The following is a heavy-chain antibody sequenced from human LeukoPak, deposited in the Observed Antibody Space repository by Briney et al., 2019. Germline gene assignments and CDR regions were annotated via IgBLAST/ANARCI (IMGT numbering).Heavy chain of an antibody. J-gene: IGHJ4*02. Sequence: GGSLRLSCAASGFTFSSYWMAWVRQAPGKGLEWVANVKQDGSERYYVEFVKGRLTISRDNAKKSLYLQMNSLRAEDTAVYYCARVPVDTTMVSHIDYWGQGTLVTVSS. CDR2: VKQDGSER. CDR1: GFTFSSYW. D-gene: IGHD5-18*01. CDR3: ARVPVDTTMVSHIDY. V-gene: IGHV3-7*01.